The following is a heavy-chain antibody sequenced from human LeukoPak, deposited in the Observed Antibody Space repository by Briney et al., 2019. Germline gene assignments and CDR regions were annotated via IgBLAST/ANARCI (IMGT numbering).Heavy chain of an antibody. Sequence: GGSLRLSCAASGFTFSSSAMSWVRQAPGKGLEYVSAISSNGGSTYYADSVKGRFTISRDNSKNTLYLQMSSLRAEDTAVYYCVKDEYSSGWYPLDYWGQGTLVTVSS. CDR1: GFTFSSSA. V-gene: IGHV3-64D*06. CDR2: ISSNGGST. J-gene: IGHJ4*02. CDR3: VKDEYSSGWYPLDY. D-gene: IGHD6-19*01.